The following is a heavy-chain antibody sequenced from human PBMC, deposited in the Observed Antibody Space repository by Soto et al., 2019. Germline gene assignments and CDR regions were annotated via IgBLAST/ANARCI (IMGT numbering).Heavy chain of an antibody. CDR3: AKDRAVVKYYYYYGMDV. CDR2: ISYDGSNK. V-gene: IGHV3-30*18. CDR1: GFTFSSYG. Sequence: GSLRLSCAASGFTFSSYGMHSVRQAPGKGLEWVAVISYDGSNKYYADSVKGRFTISRDNSKNTLYLQMNSLRAEDTAVYYCAKDRAVVKYYYYYGMDVWGQGTTVTVSS. D-gene: IGHD2-21*01. J-gene: IGHJ6*02.